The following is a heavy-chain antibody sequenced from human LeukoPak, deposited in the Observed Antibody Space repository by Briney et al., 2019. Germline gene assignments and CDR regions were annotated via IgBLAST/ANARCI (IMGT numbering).Heavy chain of an antibody. CDR1: GYSFINYW. Sequence: GESLKISCKGSGYSFINYWIGWVRQMPGKGLEWMAIIYPGDSDTKYSPSFQGQVTISADKSITTAFLQWSSLKASDTAMYYCAILSSGWYYFDYWGQGTPVTVSS. D-gene: IGHD6-19*01. V-gene: IGHV5-51*01. CDR3: AILSSGWYYFDY. CDR2: IYPGDSDT. J-gene: IGHJ4*02.